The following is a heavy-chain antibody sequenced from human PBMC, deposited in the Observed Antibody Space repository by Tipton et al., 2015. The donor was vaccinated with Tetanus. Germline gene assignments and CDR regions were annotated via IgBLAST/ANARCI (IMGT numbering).Heavy chain of an antibody. Sequence: TLSLTCIVSGGSMSGSGHYGAWVRQSPGKGLEWIGGISYSGRTYYSPSLKSRVNMSVDTSKKDFSVRLRSVTAADTAVYFCARLREVVSRSGWAFDHWGQGILVTVSS. V-gene: IGHV4-39*02. CDR3: ARLREVVSRSGWAFDH. J-gene: IGHJ5*02. CDR2: ISYSGRT. CDR1: GGSMSGSGHY. D-gene: IGHD5/OR15-5a*01.